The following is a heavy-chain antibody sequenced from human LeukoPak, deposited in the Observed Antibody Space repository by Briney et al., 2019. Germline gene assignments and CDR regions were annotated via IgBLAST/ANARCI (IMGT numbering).Heavy chain of an antibody. CDR1: GFTFGSYS. CDR2: ISSGSSYI. Sequence: GGSLRLSCAASGFTFGSYSMTWVRQAPGRGLGWVSSISSGSSYIYYADSVKGRFTNSRDNSKNSLYLQMNSLRTEDTGLYYCEKGQGAVAGHSYYFDYWGEGTLVTVSS. D-gene: IGHD6-19*01. CDR3: EKGQGAVAGHSYYFDY. V-gene: IGHV3-21*04. J-gene: IGHJ4*02.